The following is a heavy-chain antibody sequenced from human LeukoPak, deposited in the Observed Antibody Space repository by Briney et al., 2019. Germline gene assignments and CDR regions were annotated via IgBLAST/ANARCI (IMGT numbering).Heavy chain of an antibody. J-gene: IGHJ4*02. CDR1: GVTLSAVS. D-gene: IGHD6-19*01. V-gene: IGHV1-24*01. CDR3: TTAEQWLYDY. Sequence: ASVKVSCKVSGVTLSAVSMHWVRQAPGKGLEWMGGFDPEDGDKLYAQRFQGRVTLTEDTSTDTTYMELTSLTFEDTAVYYCTTAEQWLYDYWGQGTLVTVPS. CDR2: FDPEDGDK.